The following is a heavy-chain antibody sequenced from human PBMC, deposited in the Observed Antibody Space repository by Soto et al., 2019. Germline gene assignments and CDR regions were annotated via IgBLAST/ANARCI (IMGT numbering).Heavy chain of an antibody. D-gene: IGHD2-8*01. CDR3: ARYNSYAIDY. CDR1: GTSIIRYY. CDR2: IHYSGTT. V-gene: IGHV4-59*01. J-gene: IGHJ4*02. Sequence: SETLSLTCTVSGTSIIRYYWSWIRQPPGKGLEWIANIHYSGTTNYNPSLASRVTLSVDTSKNQFSLKMTSVTAADRAMYFCARYNSYAIDYWGRGTLVTVSS.